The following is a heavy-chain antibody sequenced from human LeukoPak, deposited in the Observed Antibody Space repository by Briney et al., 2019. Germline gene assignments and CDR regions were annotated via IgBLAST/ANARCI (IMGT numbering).Heavy chain of an antibody. Sequence: SETLSLTCSVSGGSISNYYWTWLRQPPGQGLEWIGYIYYSGSTNYNPSLKSRVTVSIDTSNNQFSLKLSSVTASDTAVYYCARPNNYGYVYAFDIWGQGTMVTVSS. J-gene: IGHJ3*02. V-gene: IGHV4-59*08. D-gene: IGHD5-18*01. CDR2: IYYSGST. CDR3: ARPNNYGYVYAFDI. CDR1: GGSISNYY.